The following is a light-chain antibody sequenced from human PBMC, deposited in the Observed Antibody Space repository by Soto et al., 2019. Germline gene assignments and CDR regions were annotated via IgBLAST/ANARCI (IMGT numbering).Light chain of an antibody. CDR2: DVS. J-gene: IGKJ5*01. CDR3: QQRSNWPPT. CDR1: QSVSSC. V-gene: IGKV3-11*01. Sequence: DIVLTRSRATLSFSPGERATLSGWASQSVSSCLAWYRQRPGQAPRLLIYDVSNRATGIPARFSGSGSGTDFTLTISSLEPEDFAVYYCQQRSNWPPTFGQGTRLENK.